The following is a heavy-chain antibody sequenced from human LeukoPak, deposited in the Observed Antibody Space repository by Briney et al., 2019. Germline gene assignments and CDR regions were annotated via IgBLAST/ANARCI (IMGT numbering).Heavy chain of an antibody. D-gene: IGHD3-16*01. J-gene: IGHJ4*02. V-gene: IGHV3-21*01. CDR1: GFTFNNYT. CDR2: VSSASSYR. CDR3: AKSGIAFDYFDY. Sequence: GGSLRLSCVASGFTFNNYTMNWVRQAPGKGLEWVSSVSSASSYRYYAASLKGRFTVSRDNAKNSVYLQMNSLRAEDTAVYYCAKSGIAFDYFDYWGQGTLVTVSS.